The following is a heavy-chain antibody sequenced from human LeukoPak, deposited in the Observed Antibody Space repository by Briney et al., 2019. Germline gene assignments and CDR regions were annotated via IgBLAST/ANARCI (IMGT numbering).Heavy chain of an antibody. V-gene: IGHV3-53*01. CDR3: ANAIGVAGKGFDY. J-gene: IGHJ4*02. CDR1: GFTVSSNY. CDR2: IYSGGST. D-gene: IGHD6-19*01. Sequence: GGSLRLSCAASGFTVSSNYMSWVRQAPGKGLEWVSVIYSGGSTYYADSVKGRFTISRDNSKNTLYLQMNSLRAEDTAVYYCANAIGVAGKGFDYWGQGTLVTVSS.